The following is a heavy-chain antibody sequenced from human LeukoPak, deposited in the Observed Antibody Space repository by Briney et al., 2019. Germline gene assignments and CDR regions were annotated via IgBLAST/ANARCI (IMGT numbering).Heavy chain of an antibody. CDR3: ARGEDYYDSSGYYYPTAY. CDR1: GYTFTSYG. V-gene: IGHV1-18*01. J-gene: IGHJ4*02. D-gene: IGHD3-22*01. Sequence: ASVKVSCKASGYTFTSYGISWVRQAPGQGLEWMGWISAYNGTTNYAQKIQGRVTMTTDTSTSTAYMELRSLRSDDTAVYYCARGEDYYDSSGYYYPTAYWGQGTLVTVSS. CDR2: ISAYNGTT.